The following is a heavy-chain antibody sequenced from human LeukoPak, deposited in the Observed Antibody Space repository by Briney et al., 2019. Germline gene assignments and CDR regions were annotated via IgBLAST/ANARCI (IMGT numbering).Heavy chain of an antibody. CDR1: GFSFDDYA. V-gene: IGHV3-9*01. J-gene: IGHJ4*02. D-gene: IGHD5-18*01. Sequence: PGGSLRLSCAASGFSFDDYAMHWVRQAPGKGLEWVSGISFNSGKIGYVDSVKGRFTISRDNAKNSLYLQMNSLRAEDTAVYYCAREGYSYDYWGQGTLVTVSS. CDR3: AREGYSYDY. CDR2: ISFNSGKI.